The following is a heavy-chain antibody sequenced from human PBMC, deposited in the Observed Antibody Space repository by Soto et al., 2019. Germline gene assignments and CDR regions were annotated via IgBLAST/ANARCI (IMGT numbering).Heavy chain of an antibody. J-gene: IGHJ2*01. Sequence: QVQLVQSGAEVKEPGASVKLSCQASGYTFMNYAISWVRQAPGQGLEWMGWISPSTGNTDQAQNFQGRVTMTLDTSTNTANMELRTLSSDASAVYYCARCYCSVGSCYTCWHFDLWGRGTLVTVSS. CDR3: ARCYCSVGSCYTCWHFDL. V-gene: IGHV1-18*01. CDR1: GYTFMNYA. D-gene: IGHD2-15*01. CDR2: ISPSTGNT.